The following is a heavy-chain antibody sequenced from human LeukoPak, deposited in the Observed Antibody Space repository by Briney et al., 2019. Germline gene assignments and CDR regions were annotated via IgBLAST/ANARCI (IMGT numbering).Heavy chain of an antibody. D-gene: IGHD6-19*01. CDR2: FYVGGAT. CDR3: ARDQGLLVVAGRFGY. V-gene: IGHV3-53*01. Sequence: PGGSLRLSCAVSGFSVTNNYMSWVRQAPGKGLEWVSVFYVGGATYYADSVKGRFTTSRDNAKNSLYLQMNSLRAEDTAVYYCARDQGLLVVAGRFGYWGQGTLVTVSS. J-gene: IGHJ4*02. CDR1: GFSVTNNY.